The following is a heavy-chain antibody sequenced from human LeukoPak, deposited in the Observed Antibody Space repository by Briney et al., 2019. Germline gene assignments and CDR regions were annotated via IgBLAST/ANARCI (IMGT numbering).Heavy chain of an antibody. CDR1: GFTFSSYA. CDR2: ISGSGGST. J-gene: IGHJ5*02. V-gene: IGHV3-23*01. D-gene: IGHD6-13*01. Sequence: PGGSLRLSCAASGFTFSSYAMSWVRQAPGKGLEWVSAISGSGGSTYYADSVKGRFTISRDNSKNTLYLQMNSLRAVDTAVYYCAKAQSGDSSSWYDNWFDPWGQGTLVTVSS. CDR3: AKAQSGDSSSWYDNWFDP.